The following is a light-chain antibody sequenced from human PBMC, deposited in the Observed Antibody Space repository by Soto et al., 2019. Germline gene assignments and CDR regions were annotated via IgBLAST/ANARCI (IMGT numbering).Light chain of an antibody. CDR1: QTITNSY. CDR3: QQYGSSPRT. CDR2: GAS. Sequence: EIVLKQSPGTLSLSPGERATLSCRASQTITNSYLAWYQQKPGQAPRLLIYGASSRATGIPDRFSGSGSGTDFTLTISRLEPEDFAVYYCQQYGSSPRTFGQGTKLEIK. J-gene: IGKJ2*01. V-gene: IGKV3-20*01.